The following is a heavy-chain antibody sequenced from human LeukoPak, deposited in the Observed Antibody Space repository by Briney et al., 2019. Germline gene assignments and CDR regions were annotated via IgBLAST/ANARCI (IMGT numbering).Heavy chain of an antibody. Sequence: PSETLSLTCAVYGGSFSTYYWSWIRQPPGKGLEWIGEINHSGSTTYNPSLKSRVTISVDTSKNQFSLKLTSVTAADTAVYYCARGRFDIRFYGSGNYDRYYYHYMDVWGKGTTVTVSS. V-gene: IGHV4-34*01. CDR1: GGSFSTYY. D-gene: IGHD3-10*01. J-gene: IGHJ6*03. CDR2: INHSGST. CDR3: ARGRFDIRFYGSGNYDRYYYHYMDV.